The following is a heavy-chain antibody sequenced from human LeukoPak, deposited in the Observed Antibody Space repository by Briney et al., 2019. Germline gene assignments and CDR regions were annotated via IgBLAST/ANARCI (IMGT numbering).Heavy chain of an antibody. V-gene: IGHV3-21*01. CDR3: ARILSSSHAFDI. D-gene: IGHD6-13*01. CDR1: GFTFSGYW. CDR2: ISSNSRNT. J-gene: IGHJ3*02. Sequence: GGSLRLSCAASGFTFSGYWMTWVRQAPGKGLEWVASISSNSRNTHYADSLKGRFTISRDNAKNSLYLQMNSLRAEDTAVYYCARILSSSHAFDIWGQGTMVTVSS.